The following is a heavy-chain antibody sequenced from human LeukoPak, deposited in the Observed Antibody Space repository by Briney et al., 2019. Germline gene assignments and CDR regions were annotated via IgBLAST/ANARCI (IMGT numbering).Heavy chain of an antibody. D-gene: IGHD3-10*01. V-gene: IGHV3-23*01. J-gene: IGHJ4*02. CDR1: GFTFSSYA. Sequence: GGSLRLSCAASGFTFSSYARSGVRQAPGKGLEWVSAISGSGGSTYYADSVKGRFTISRDNSKNTLYLQMNSLRAEDTAVYYCAKDDYGSGRVNSFDYWGQGTLVTVSS. CDR2: ISGSGGST. CDR3: AKDDYGSGRVNSFDY.